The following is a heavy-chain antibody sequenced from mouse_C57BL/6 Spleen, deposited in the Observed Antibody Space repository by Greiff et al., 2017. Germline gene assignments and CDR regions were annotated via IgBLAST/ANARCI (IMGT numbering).Heavy chain of an antibody. D-gene: IGHD4-1*01. V-gene: IGHV14-4*01. Sequence: VQLQQSGAELVRPGASVKLSCTASGFNIKDDYMHWVKQRPEQGLEWIGWIDPENGDTEYAAKFQGKATITADTSSNTAYLQLSTLTSEDTAVYCCTTLTGDYWGQGTTLTVSS. CDR3: TTLTGDY. CDR1: GFNIKDDY. CDR2: IDPENGDT. J-gene: IGHJ2*01.